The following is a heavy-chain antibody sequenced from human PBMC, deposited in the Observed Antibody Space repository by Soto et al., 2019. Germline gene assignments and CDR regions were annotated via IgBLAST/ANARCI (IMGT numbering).Heavy chain of an antibody. J-gene: IGHJ4*02. Sequence: PSETLSLTCTVSGGSISSSSYYWGWIRQPPGKGLEWIGSIYYSGSTYYNPSLKSRVTISVDTSKNQFSLKLSSVTAADTAVYYCARHGGGYSSSVGYTRDWGQGTLVTVSS. V-gene: IGHV4-39*01. D-gene: IGHD6-6*01. CDR2: IYYSGST. CDR3: ARHGGGYSSSVGYTRD. CDR1: GGSISSSSYY.